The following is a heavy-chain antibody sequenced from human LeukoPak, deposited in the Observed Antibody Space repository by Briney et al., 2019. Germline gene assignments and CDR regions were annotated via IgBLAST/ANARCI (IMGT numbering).Heavy chain of an antibody. CDR1: GGSISSSSYY. Sequence: SETLSLTCTVSGGSISSSSYYWGWIRQPPGKGLEWIGYIYYSGSTNYNPSLKSRVTISVDTSKNQFSLKLSSVTAADTAVYYCARNPWCSGGSCYSGWFDPWGQGTLVTVSS. CDR3: ARNPWCSGGSCYSGWFDP. D-gene: IGHD2-15*01. CDR2: IYYSGST. V-gene: IGHV4-61*05. J-gene: IGHJ5*02.